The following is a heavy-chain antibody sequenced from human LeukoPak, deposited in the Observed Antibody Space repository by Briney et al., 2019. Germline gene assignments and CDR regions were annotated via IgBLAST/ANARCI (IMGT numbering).Heavy chain of an antibody. D-gene: IGHD1-26*01. CDR3: ARERGSYSIDY. J-gene: IGHJ4*02. Sequence: GGSLGLSCAASGFTFSSYWMSWVRQAPGRGLEWVANIKQDGSEKYYVDSVKGRFTISRDNAKNSLYLQMNSLRAEDTAVYYCARERGSYSIDYWGQGTLVTVSS. V-gene: IGHV3-7*01. CDR2: IKQDGSEK. CDR1: GFTFSSYW.